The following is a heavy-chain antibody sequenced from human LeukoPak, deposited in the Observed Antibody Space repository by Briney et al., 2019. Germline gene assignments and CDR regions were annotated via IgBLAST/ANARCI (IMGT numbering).Heavy chain of an antibody. J-gene: IGHJ6*03. V-gene: IGHV4-59*01. CDR1: GGSISSYY. CDR2: IYYSGST. D-gene: IGHD1-1*01. Sequence: PSETLSLTCTVSGGSISSYYWSWIRQPPGKGLEWIGYIYYSGSTNYNPSLKSRVTISVDTSKNQFSLKLSSVTAADTAVYYCARDFRTTYYYYMDVWGKGTTVTISS. CDR3: ARDFRTTYYYYMDV.